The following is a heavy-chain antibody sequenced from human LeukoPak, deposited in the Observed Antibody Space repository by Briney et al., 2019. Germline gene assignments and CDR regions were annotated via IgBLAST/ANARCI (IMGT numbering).Heavy chain of an antibody. V-gene: IGHV4-38-2*01. CDR1: GYSISSGYY. CDR2: IYHSGST. Sequence: PSETLSLTCAVSGYSISSGYYWGWIRQPPGKGLEWIGSIYHSGSTYYNPSLKSRVTISVDTSKNQFSLKLSSVTAADTAVYYCALRSPYCSGGSCYHDYWGQGTLVTVFS. J-gene: IGHJ4*02. CDR3: ALRSPYCSGGSCYHDY. D-gene: IGHD2-15*01.